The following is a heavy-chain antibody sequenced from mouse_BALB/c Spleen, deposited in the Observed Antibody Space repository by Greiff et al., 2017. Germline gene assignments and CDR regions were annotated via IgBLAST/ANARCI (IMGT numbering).Heavy chain of an antibody. CDR2: ISSGSSTI. Sequence: EVQVVESGGGLVQPGGSRKLSCAASGFTFSSFGMHWVRQAPEKGLEWVAYISSGSSTIYYADTVKGRFTISRDNPKNTLFLQMTSLRSEDTAMYYCARSHYGNYVDYWGQGTSVTVSS. CDR1: GFTFSSFG. J-gene: IGHJ4*01. V-gene: IGHV5-17*02. D-gene: IGHD2-1*01. CDR3: ARSHYGNYVDY.